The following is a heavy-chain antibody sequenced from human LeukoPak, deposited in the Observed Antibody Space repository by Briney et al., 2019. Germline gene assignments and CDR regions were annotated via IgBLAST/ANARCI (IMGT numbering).Heavy chain of an antibody. CDR3: AKWGCSGGSCYPFDY. CDR1: GFTFSSYA. V-gene: IGHV3-30*04. Sequence: GGSLRLSCAASGFTFSSYAMHWVRQAPGKGLEWVAVISYDGSNKYYADSVKGRFTISRDNSKNTLYLQMNSLRAEDTAIYYCAKWGCSGGSCYPFDYWGQGTLVTVSS. J-gene: IGHJ4*02. D-gene: IGHD2-15*01. CDR2: ISYDGSNK.